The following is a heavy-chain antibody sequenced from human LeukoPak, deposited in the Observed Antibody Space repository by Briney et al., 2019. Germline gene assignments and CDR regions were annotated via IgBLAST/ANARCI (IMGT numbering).Heavy chain of an antibody. CDR3: ARDGNGGNSWGWFDP. CDR1: GGSISSYY. D-gene: IGHD4-23*01. CDR2: IYTSGCT. V-gene: IGHV4-4*07. J-gene: IGHJ5*02. Sequence: SEALSLPFTVPGGSISSYYWSWVRPPAGKGVEGIGRIYTSGCTNYNPSLKSRVTMSLDTSKNQFSLHLNSVTAADTAVYYCARDGNGGNSWGWFDPWGQGTLVTVSA.